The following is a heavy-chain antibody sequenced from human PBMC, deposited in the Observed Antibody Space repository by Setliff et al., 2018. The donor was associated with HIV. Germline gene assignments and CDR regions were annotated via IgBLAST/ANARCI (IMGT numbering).Heavy chain of an antibody. CDR1: GYTFTSYT. CDR2: INAGNGNT. Sequence: ASVKVSCKASGYTFTSYTMHWVRQAPGQRLEWMGWINAGNGNTRYSQKFQGRVTITADESTSTAYMELSSLRSEDTAVYYCAREKIDRYSYGLHYFDYWGQGTLVTVSS. D-gene: IGHD5-18*01. CDR3: AREKIDRYSYGLHYFDY. J-gene: IGHJ4*02. V-gene: IGHV1-3*01.